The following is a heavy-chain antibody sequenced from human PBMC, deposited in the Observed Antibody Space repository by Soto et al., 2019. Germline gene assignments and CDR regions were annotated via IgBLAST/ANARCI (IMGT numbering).Heavy chain of an antibody. CDR2: IFYGGGTGVT. CDR3: ARRGGGDSVFDS. V-gene: IGHV4-39*01. Sequence: QLHLQESGPGLVKPSETLSLTCTFSGDSFSTSNYYWGWIRQPPGQGLEWIGNIFYGGGTGVTYYNSSLKSRVIISGDTSKNQLSLKLRSITAADTAFYFCARRGGGDSVFDSWGQGKLVTVSS. CDR1: GDSFSTSNYY. D-gene: IGHD4-17*01. J-gene: IGHJ4*02.